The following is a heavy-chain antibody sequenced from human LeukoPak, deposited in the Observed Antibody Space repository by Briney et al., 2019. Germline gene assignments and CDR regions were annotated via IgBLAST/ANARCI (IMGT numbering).Heavy chain of an antibody. Sequence: PGRSLRLSCAASGFTFSSYGMHWVRQAPGKGLEWVTVIWYGGSNKYYADSVKGRFTISRDNSKNTLYLQMNSLRAEDTAVYYCAKGAYYYDSSGYSPIFDYWGQGTLVTVSS. CDR3: AKGAYYYDSSGYSPIFDY. V-gene: IGHV3-33*06. CDR1: GFTFSSYG. CDR2: IWYGGSNK. D-gene: IGHD3-22*01. J-gene: IGHJ4*02.